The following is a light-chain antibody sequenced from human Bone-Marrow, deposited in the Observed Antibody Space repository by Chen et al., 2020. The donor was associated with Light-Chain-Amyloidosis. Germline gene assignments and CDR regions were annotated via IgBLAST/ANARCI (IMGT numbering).Light chain of an antibody. V-gene: IGKV1-39*01. Sequence: DIGLTQSPFSLSASVGDTVTISCRTSQSIPIYLSWYQQKPGRAPDLLIYAASSLQSGVPSRFSGSGFGTDFTLTISNLQPEDFATYYCQQSYSSPLTFGGGTKVEIK. CDR2: AAS. CDR1: QSIPIY. J-gene: IGKJ4*01. CDR3: QQSYSSPLT.